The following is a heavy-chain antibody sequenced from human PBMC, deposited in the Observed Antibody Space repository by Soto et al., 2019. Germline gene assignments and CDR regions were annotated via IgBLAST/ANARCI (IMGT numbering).Heavy chain of an antibody. CDR3: ASPHYTVTSPFSGMDV. Sequence: PWGSLRLSCAASGFTVSSNYMSWVRQAPGKGLEWVSVIYSGGSTYYADSVKGRFTISRDNSKNTLYLQMNSLRAEDTAVYYCASPHYTVTSPFSGMDVWGQGTTVTVSS. V-gene: IGHV3-53*01. J-gene: IGHJ6*02. CDR2: IYSGGST. CDR1: GFTVSSNY. D-gene: IGHD4-17*01.